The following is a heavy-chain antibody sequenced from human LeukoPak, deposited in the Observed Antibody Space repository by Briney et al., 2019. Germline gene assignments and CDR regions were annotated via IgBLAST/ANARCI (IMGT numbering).Heavy chain of an antibody. CDR3: ARGDGCSGGSCYHDY. Sequence: SETLSLTCTVSGYSISSGYYWGWIRQPPGKGLERIGSIYHSGSTYYNPSLKSRVTISVDTSKNQFSLKLSSVTAADTAVYYCARGDGCSGGSCYHDYWGQGTLVTVSS. J-gene: IGHJ4*02. CDR1: GYSISSGYY. CDR2: IYHSGST. D-gene: IGHD2-15*01. V-gene: IGHV4-38-2*02.